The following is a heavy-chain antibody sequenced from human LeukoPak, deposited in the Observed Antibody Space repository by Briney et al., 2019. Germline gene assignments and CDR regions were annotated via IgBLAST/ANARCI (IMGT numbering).Heavy chain of an antibody. J-gene: IGHJ4*02. V-gene: IGHV1-18*01. CDR2: ISTHYGNT. CDR3: ARVYSTNYYGSGDRPFLFDY. Sequence: ASVKVSCKASGYTFTSYGFSWVRQAPGQGLEWMGWISTHYGNTNYAQKLQDRVTMTTDTSTSTAYMELTGLRSDDTAVYYCARVYSTNYYGSGDRPFLFDYWGQGTVVTVSS. D-gene: IGHD3-10*01. CDR1: GYTFTSYG.